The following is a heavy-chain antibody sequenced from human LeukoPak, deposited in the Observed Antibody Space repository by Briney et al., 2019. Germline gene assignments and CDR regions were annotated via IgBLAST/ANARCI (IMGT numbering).Heavy chain of an antibody. V-gene: IGHV4-34*01. CDR2: INHSGST. CDR1: GGSFSGYY. J-gene: IGHJ4*02. CDR3: AREPLGRSIAVAVTGFDY. D-gene: IGHD6-19*01. Sequence: PSETLSLTCAAYGGSFSGYYWSWIRQPPGKGLEWIGEINHSGSTNYNPSLKSRGTISVDTSKTQFSLKLSSVTAADTAVYYCAREPLGRSIAVAVTGFDYWGQGTLVTVSS.